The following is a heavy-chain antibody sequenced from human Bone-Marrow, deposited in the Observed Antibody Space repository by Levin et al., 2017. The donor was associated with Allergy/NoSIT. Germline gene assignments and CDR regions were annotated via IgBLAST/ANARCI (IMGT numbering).Heavy chain of an antibody. V-gene: IGHV4-59*08. Sequence: LETLSLTCTVSGGSMTSYYWSWIRQPPGKGLEWIGYIFHNGKTNYNPSLKGRVTMSLDTPKNQFSLKLTSVTAADTAVYYCASLTGSISMSYFDYWGQGTLVTVSS. CDR2: IFHNGKT. D-gene: IGHD1-26*01. J-gene: IGHJ4*02. CDR3: ASLTGSISMSYFDY. CDR1: GGSMTSYY.